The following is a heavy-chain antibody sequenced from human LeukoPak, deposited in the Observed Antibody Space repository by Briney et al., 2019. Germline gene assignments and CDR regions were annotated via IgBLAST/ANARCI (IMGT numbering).Heavy chain of an antibody. J-gene: IGHJ4*02. V-gene: IGHV1-24*01. CDR3: ATGEWELLSLDY. CDR2: FDPEGGET. Sequence: ASVKVSCKVSGYTLTELSMHWVRQAPGKGLEWMGGFDPEGGETIYAQKFQGRVTMTEDTSTDTAYMELSSLRSEDTAVYYCATGEWELLSLDYWGQGTLVTVSS. D-gene: IGHD1-26*01. CDR1: GYTLTELS.